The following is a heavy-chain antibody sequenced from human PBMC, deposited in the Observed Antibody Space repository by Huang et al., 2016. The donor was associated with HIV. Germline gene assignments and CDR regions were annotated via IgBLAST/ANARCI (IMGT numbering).Heavy chain of an antibody. D-gene: IGHD1-26*01. CDR1: GFSFSTYG. CDR3: AKDGADEEWDIDY. J-gene: IGHJ4*02. V-gene: IGHV3-30*18. Sequence: VQLVESGGGVVQPGRSLRLACAASGFSFSTYGLPWVRQAPGKGLEWVAVISDDGRNKDYAHSVKGRFTISRDTSENKVYLQMNSLRHEDTAVYYCAKDGADEEWDIDYWGQGTLVTVSS. CDR2: ISDDGRNK.